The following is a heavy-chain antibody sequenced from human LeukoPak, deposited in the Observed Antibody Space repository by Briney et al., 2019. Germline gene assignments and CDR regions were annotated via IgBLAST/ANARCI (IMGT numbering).Heavy chain of an antibody. CDR1: GFTFSSYA. Sequence: PGGSLRLSCAGSGFTFSSYAMHWVRQAPGKGLEYVSGISSNGGSTYHANSVKGRFTISRDNARNSLYLQMNSLRVEDTAVYYCARDPYSGTYGNTYYYYMDVWGKGTTVTISS. CDR2: ISSNGGST. J-gene: IGHJ6*03. V-gene: IGHV3-64*01. D-gene: IGHD1-26*01. CDR3: ARDPYSGTYGNTYYYYMDV.